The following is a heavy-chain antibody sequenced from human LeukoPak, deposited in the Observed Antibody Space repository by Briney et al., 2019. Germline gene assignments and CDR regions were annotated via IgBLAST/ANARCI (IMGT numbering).Heavy chain of an antibody. V-gene: IGHV4-59*01. CDR3: ARGHYYGSGSYSAFDN. CDR1: GGSISSYY. Sequence: SETLSLTCTVSGGSISSYYWSWIRQPPGKGLEWIGYIYYSGSTNYNPSLKSRVTISVDTSKNQFSLKVRSVTAADTAVYYCARGHYYGSGSYSAFDNWGQGTLVTVSS. J-gene: IGHJ4*02. CDR2: IYYSGST. D-gene: IGHD3-10*01.